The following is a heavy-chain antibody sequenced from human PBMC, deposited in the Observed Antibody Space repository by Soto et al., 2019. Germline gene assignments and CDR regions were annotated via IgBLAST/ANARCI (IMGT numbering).Heavy chain of an antibody. Sequence: SETLSLTCTVSGGSVSSGSYYWSWIRQPPGKGLEWIGYIYYSGSTNYNPSLKSRVTISVDTSKNQFSLKLSSVTAADTAVYYCARDEVRCSGGSCYYYYYGMDVWGQGTTVTVSS. CDR2: IYYSGST. CDR1: GGSVSSGSYY. CDR3: ARDEVRCSGGSCYYYYYGMDV. V-gene: IGHV4-61*01. D-gene: IGHD2-15*01. J-gene: IGHJ6*02.